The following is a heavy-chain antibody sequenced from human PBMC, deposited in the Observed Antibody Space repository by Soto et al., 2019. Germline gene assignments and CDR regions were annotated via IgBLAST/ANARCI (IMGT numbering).Heavy chain of an antibody. V-gene: IGHV3-23*01. D-gene: IGHD2-2*01. CDR3: AKGLRYCSSTICYGGTCYYMDV. CDR2: ISDSGAST. CDR1: GFTFSNYA. Sequence: GGSLRLSCAASGFTFSNYAMSWVRQAPGKGLEWVSTISDSGASTYYADSVKGRFTISRDNSKNTLYLQMNSLRAEDTAVYYCAKGLRYCSSTICYGGTCYYMDVWGKGTTVTVSS. J-gene: IGHJ6*03.